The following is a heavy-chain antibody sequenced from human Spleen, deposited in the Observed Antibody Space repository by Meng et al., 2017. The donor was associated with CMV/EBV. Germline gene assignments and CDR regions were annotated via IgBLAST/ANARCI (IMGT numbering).Heavy chain of an antibody. CDR1: GFTFNVYW. CDR2: IKQDGGDT. CDR3: ARDPSITTPIIETYTWYFDL. V-gene: IGHV3-7*01. Sequence: GESLKISCAASGFTFNVYWMTWVRQAPGKGLEWVANIKQDGGDTYYVDSVKGRFTISRDNSKNTLYLQMNSLRAEDTAVYYCARDPSITTPIIETYTWYFDLWGRGTLVTVSS. D-gene: IGHD1-14*01. J-gene: IGHJ2*01.